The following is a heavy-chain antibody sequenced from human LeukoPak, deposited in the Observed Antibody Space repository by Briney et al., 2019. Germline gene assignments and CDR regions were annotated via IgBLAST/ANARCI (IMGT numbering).Heavy chain of an antibody. V-gene: IGHV3-11*01. J-gene: IGHJ4*02. Sequence: GGSLRLSCAASGFTFSDYYMSWIRQAPGKGLEWVSYISSSGSTIYYADSVKGRFTISRDNAKNSLYLQMNSLRAEDTAVYYCARDTNYVDTAVVEDYWGQGTLVTVSS. CDR1: GFTFSDYY. D-gene: IGHD5-18*01. CDR3: ARDTNYVDTAVVEDY. CDR2: ISSSGSTI.